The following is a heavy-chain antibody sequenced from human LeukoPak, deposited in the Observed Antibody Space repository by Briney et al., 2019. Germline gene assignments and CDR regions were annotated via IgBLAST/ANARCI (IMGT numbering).Heavy chain of an antibody. D-gene: IGHD6-19*01. CDR1: GYTFTGYY. CDR2: INLNSGGT. CDR3: ARAAIAVAGDYHYHYMDV. Sequence: ASVKVSCKASGYTFTGYYMHWVRQAPGQGLEWMGWINLNSGGTNYAQKFQGRVTMTRDTSISTAYMELSRLRSDDAAVYFCARAAIAVAGDYHYHYMDVWGKGTTVTVSS. V-gene: IGHV1-2*02. J-gene: IGHJ6*03.